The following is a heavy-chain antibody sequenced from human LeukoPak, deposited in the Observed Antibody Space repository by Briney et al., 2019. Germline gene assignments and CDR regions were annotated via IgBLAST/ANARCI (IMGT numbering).Heavy chain of an antibody. J-gene: IGHJ4*02. D-gene: IGHD3-22*01. CDR3: ARVPRPGYYDSSGYKDY. Sequence: KASETLSLTCTVSGGSISSGGYYWSWIRQHPGKGLERIGYIYYSGSTYYNPSLKSRVTISVDTSKNQFSLKLSSVTAADTAVYYCARVPRPGYYDSSGYKDYWGQGTLVTVSS. V-gene: IGHV4-31*03. CDR1: GGSISSGGYY. CDR2: IYYSGST.